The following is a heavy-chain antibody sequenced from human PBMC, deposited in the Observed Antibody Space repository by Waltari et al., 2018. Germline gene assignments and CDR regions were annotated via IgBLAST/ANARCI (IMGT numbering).Heavy chain of an antibody. CDR2: ISYNGAT. CDR1: RGSITTNRHY. CDR3: ATYIGASIGTAAFDV. Sequence: QLQLQESGPGLVKPSETLSLTCSVSRGSITTNRHYWGWIRQPPGQGLEWIGTISYNGATYTSPSLESRLTMSRDTSKNQLSLTLGSVTATDTSVYFCATYIGASIGTAAFDVWGQGTMVTVSS. D-gene: IGHD5-12*01. V-gene: IGHV4-39*01. J-gene: IGHJ3*01.